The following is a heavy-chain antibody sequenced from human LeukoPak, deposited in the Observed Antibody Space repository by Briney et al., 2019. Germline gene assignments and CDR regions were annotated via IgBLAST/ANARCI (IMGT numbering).Heavy chain of an antibody. Sequence: SETLSPTCAVYGGSFSGYYWSWIRQPPGKGLEWIGEINHSGSTNYNPSLKSRVTISVDTSKNQFSLKLSSVTAADTAVYYCARIRLYSSSWYVANWFDPWGQGTLVTVSS. V-gene: IGHV4-34*01. CDR3: ARIRLYSSSWYVANWFDP. D-gene: IGHD6-13*01. J-gene: IGHJ5*02. CDR1: GGSFSGYY. CDR2: INHSGST.